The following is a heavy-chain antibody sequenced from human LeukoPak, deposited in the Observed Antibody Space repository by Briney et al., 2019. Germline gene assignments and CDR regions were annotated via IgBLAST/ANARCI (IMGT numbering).Heavy chain of an antibody. CDR3: ARASDSAAGTGPYYYYYGMDV. CDR1: GGSINNYY. J-gene: IGHJ6*02. V-gene: IGHV4-4*07. CDR2: IYTRGST. D-gene: IGHD6-13*01. Sequence: SETLSLTCTVSGGSINNYYGSWIRQPAGKGLEWIGRIYTRGSTNYNPSLKSRVTISVDTSKNQFSRKLSSVTAADTAVYYCARASDSAAGTGPYYYYYGMDVWGQGTTVTVSS.